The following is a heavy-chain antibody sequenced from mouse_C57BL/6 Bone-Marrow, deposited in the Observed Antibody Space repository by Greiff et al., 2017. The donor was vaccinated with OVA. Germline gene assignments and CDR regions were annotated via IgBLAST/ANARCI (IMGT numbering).Heavy chain of an antibody. J-gene: IGHJ2*01. V-gene: IGHV1-74*01. CDR3: AIALTAQATYYFDY. D-gene: IGHD3-2*02. CDR1: GYTFTSYW. CDR2: IHPSASDT. Sequence: VQLQQPGAELVKPGASVKVSCKASGYTFTSYWMHWVKQRPGQGLEWIGRIHPSASDTNYNQKFKGKATLTVDKSSSTAYMQLSSLTSEDSAVYYCAIALTAQATYYFDYWGQGTTLTVSS.